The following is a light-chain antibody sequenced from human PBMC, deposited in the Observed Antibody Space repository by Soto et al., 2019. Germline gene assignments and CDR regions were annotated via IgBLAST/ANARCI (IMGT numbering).Light chain of an antibody. CDR2: YVD. Sequence: QSALTQPASVSGSPGQSITISCTGTSRDVGAYDYVSWYLQYPDNAPQLLIYYVDHRPSGVSSRFSGSKSGNTASLTISGLQAEDEGDYYCCSYADGSIYFFGTGTKLTVL. J-gene: IGLJ1*01. CDR3: CSYADGSIYF. CDR1: SRDVGAYDY. V-gene: IGLV2-14*03.